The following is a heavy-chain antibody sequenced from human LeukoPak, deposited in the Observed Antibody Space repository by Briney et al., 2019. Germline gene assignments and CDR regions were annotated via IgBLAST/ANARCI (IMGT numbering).Heavy chain of an antibody. CDR2: IKSKTDGGTT. D-gene: IGHD2-15*01. CDR1: GFTFSSYE. J-gene: IGHJ4*02. V-gene: IGHV3-15*01. Sequence: PGGSLRLSCAASGFTFSSYEMNWVRQAPGKGLESIGRIKSKTDGGTTDYAAPVKGRFTISRDDSKNTLYLQMNSLKTEDTAVYYCTTLNDGSCPNWGQGTLVTVSS. CDR3: TTLNDGSCPN.